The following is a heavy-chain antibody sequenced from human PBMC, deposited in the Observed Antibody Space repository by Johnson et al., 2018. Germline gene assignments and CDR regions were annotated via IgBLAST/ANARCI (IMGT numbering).Heavy chain of an antibody. Sequence: QVQLQESGPGLVKPSETLSLTCTVSGGSISSSSYYWGWIRQPPGKGLEWIGSIYYSGSTYYNPSLKSRVTISVDTSKNPFSLKLSSVTAPDTAVYYCAKDLGPMIYAEDNHYYYPMDVWGQGTTVTVSS. J-gene: IGHJ6*02. D-gene: IGHD2-8*01. CDR3: AKDLGPMIYAEDNHYYYPMDV. CDR2: IYYSGST. V-gene: IGHV4-39*07. CDR1: GGSISSSSYY.